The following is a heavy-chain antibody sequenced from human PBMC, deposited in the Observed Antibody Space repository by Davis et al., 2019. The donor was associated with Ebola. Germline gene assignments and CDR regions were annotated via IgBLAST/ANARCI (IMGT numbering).Heavy chain of an antibody. CDR3: ARLWVAATPFDY. CDR2: INSDGSST. D-gene: IGHD2-15*01. V-gene: IGHV3-74*01. CDR1: GLTLSGYW. J-gene: IGHJ4*02. Sequence: PGGSLRLSCAASGLTLSGYWMHCVRHAPGKGLVWVSRINSDGSSTTYADSVKGRFTISRDNAKNTLYLQMNSLRAEDTAVYYCARLWVAATPFDYWGQGTLVTVSS.